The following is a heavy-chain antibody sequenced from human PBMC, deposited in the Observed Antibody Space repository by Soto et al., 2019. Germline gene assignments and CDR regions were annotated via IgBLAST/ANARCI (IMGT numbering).Heavy chain of an antibody. J-gene: IGHJ4*02. Sequence: EVQLVESGGGLVKPGGSLRLSCAASGFTFSNAWMSWVRHAPGKGLEWVGRIKSKTDGGTTDYAAPVKGRFTISRDDSKNTLYLQMNSLKTEDTAVYYCTTDPSSSSFDYWGQGTLVTVSS. CDR1: GFTFSNAW. CDR3: TTDPSSSSFDY. CDR2: IKSKTDGGTT. D-gene: IGHD6-13*01. V-gene: IGHV3-15*01.